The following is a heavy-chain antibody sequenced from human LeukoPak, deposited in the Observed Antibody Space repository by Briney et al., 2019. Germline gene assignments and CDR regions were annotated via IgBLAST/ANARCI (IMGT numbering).Heavy chain of an antibody. V-gene: IGHV4-59*08. Sequence: SETLSLTCTVSGGSISSYYWSWIRQPPGKGLEWIGYIYYSGSTNYNPSLKSRVTISVDTSKNQFSLKLSSVTAADTAVYYCARHYYGSGSYRLDHWGQGTLVTVSS. CDR2: IYYSGST. CDR3: ARHYYGSGSYRLDH. D-gene: IGHD3-10*01. J-gene: IGHJ4*02. CDR1: GGSISSYY.